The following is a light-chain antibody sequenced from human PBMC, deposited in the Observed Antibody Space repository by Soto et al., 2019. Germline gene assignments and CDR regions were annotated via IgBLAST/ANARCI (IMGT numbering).Light chain of an antibody. CDR1: SGSTASTY. CDR2: EDN. CDR3: QSYDSNNHWV. J-gene: IGLJ3*02. V-gene: IGLV6-57*02. Sequence: NFMLTQPHSVSESPGKTVTISCTGSSGSTASTYVQWYQQRPGSAPSTVIYEDNQRPSGVPDRFSGSIDSSSNSASLPISGLKTEDEADYYCQSYDSNNHWVFGGGTQLTVL.